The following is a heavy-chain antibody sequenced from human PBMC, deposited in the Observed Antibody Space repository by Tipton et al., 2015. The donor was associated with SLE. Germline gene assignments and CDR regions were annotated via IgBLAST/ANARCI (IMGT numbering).Heavy chain of an antibody. J-gene: IGHJ4*02. D-gene: IGHD6-19*01. V-gene: IGHV4-38-2*01. CDR1: GYSISSGYY. CDR2: IYHSGST. CDR3: ARDWAVAGTYALYYFDY. Sequence: TLSLTCAVSGYSISSGYYWGWIRQPPGKGLAWIGSIYHSGSTYYNPSLKSRVTISVDTSKNQFSLKLSSVTAADTAVYYCARDWAVAGTYALYYFDYWGQGMLVTVSS.